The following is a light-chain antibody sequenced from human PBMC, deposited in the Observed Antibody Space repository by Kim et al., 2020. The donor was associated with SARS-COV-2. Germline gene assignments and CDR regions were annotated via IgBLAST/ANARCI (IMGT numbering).Light chain of an antibody. J-gene: IGKJ1*01. CDR2: KAS. V-gene: IGKV1-5*03. CDR3: QQHNTYSRA. CDR1: QSISNW. Sequence: DIQMTQSPSTLSASVGDRVTITCRASQSISNWLAWYQQKPGKAPKLLIYKASSLESGVPSRFSGGGSGTEFTLTISSLQPDDFATYYCQQHNTYSRAFRQGTKADIK.